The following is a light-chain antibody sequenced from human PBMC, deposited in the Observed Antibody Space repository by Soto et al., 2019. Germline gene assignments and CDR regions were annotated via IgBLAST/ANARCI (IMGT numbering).Light chain of an antibody. V-gene: IGKV3-15*01. CDR2: GAS. CDR3: QQYNNWIT. Sequence: EIVMTQSPATLSVSPGERATLSCRASQSVSSNLAWYQQKPGQAPRLLIYGASTRATGIPAMFSGSGSGTEFTLTISSLQSEDFAVYYCQQYNNWITFGQGTRLEIK. J-gene: IGKJ5*01. CDR1: QSVSSN.